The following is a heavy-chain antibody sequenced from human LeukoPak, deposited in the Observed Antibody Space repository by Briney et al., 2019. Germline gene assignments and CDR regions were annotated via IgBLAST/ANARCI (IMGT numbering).Heavy chain of an antibody. CDR3: AKAFCSEKQCTLDS. J-gene: IGHJ4*02. D-gene: IGHD3-3*01. V-gene: IGHV3-72*01. CDR1: GFTFSAHY. Sequence: PGGSLRLSCAASGFTFSAHYMDWVRQAPGKGLEWVGRIREKVNSYTTVYAASVKGRLTISRDDSTNSVFLQMNSLKTEDTAVYYCAKAFCSEKQCTLDSWGQGTLVSVSS. CDR2: IREKVNSYTT.